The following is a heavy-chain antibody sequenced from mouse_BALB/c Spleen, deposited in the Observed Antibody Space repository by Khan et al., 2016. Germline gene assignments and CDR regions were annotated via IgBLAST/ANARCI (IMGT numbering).Heavy chain of an antibody. D-gene: IGHD1-1*01. CDR2: ISYEGSN. Sequence: EVQLQESGPGLVKPSQSLSLTCSVTGYSITSGYYWNWIRQFPGNKLEWMGYISYEGSNNYNPSLKNRISITRDTSKNQFFLKMNSVTTEDTATYYCAGHYGSSYGGAMDYWGQGTSVTVSS. J-gene: IGHJ4*01. V-gene: IGHV3-6*02. CDR3: AGHYGSSYGGAMDY. CDR1: GYSITSGYY.